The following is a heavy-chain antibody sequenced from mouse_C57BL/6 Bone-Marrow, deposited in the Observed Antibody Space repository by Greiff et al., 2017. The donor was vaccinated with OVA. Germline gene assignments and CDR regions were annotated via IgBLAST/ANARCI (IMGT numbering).Heavy chain of an antibody. J-gene: IGHJ2*01. CDR1: GFNINDDY. V-gene: IGHV14-4*01. Sequence: VQLQQSGAELVRPGASVKLSCTASGFNINDDYMHCVKQRPEQGLEWIGWIDPANGDTEYASKFQGKATITAATSSNTAYLQLSSLTSEDTAVYYCTTWDYFDYWGQGTTLTVSS. CDR3: TTWDYFDY. CDR2: IDPANGDT.